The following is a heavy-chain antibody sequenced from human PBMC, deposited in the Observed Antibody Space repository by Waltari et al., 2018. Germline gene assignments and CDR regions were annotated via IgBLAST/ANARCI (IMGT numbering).Heavy chain of an antibody. CDR1: GGSISSGSYY. J-gene: IGHJ6*03. CDR2: SYTSGST. D-gene: IGHD1-26*01. CDR3: AGPGPGNYMDV. Sequence: QVQLQESGPGLVKPSQTLSLTCTVSGGSISSGSYYWSWIRQPAGKGLEWIGSSYTSGSTNDNPSLKSRVTISVDTSKNQFSLKLSSVTAADTAVYYCAGPGPGNYMDVWGKGTTVTVSS. V-gene: IGHV4-61*02.